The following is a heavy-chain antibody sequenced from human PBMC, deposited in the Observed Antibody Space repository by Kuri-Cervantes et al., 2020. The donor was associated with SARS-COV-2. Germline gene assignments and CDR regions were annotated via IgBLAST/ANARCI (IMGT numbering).Heavy chain of an antibody. CDR3: ARASVRGIIITYHSYGMDV. D-gene: IGHD3-10*01. Sequence: ASVKVSCKASGYTFTGYYMHWVRQAPGQGLEWMGWINPNSGCTNYAQKFQGWVTMTRDTSISTAYMELCRLRSDDTAVYYCARASVRGIIITYHSYGMDVWGQGTTVTVSS. CDR2: INPNSGCT. CDR1: GYTFTGYY. J-gene: IGHJ6*02. V-gene: IGHV1-2*04.